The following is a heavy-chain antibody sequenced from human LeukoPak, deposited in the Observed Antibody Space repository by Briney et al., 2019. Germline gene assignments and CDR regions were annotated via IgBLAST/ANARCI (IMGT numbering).Heavy chain of an antibody. Sequence: SQTLSLTCAISGDSVSSNSAAWNWIRQSPSRGLEWLGRTYYRSKWYNDYAVSVKSRLTINPDTSKNQFSLQLNSVTPEDTAVYYCARSSALEGGYSIDYWGQGTLVTVSS. CDR3: ARSSALEGGYSIDY. CDR2: TYYRSKWYN. D-gene: IGHD4-11*01. J-gene: IGHJ4*02. CDR1: GDSVSSNSAA. V-gene: IGHV6-1*01.